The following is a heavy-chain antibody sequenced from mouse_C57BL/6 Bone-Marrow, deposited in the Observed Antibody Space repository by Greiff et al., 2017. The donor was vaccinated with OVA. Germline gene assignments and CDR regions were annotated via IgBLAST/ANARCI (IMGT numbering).Heavy chain of an antibody. CDR1: GFTFTDYY. D-gene: IGHD2-12*01. Sequence: EVQLVESGGGLVQPGGSLSLSCAASGFTFTDYYMRWVRQPPGKALEWMGFIRNNANGYTTAYSVTVQGRLTISRDNFQSILYLQMNALRSEDSATYFCASHDSYLYYYAMDYWGQGTSVTVSS. V-gene: IGHV7-3*01. CDR3: ASHDSYLYYYAMDY. J-gene: IGHJ4*01. CDR2: IRNNANGYTT.